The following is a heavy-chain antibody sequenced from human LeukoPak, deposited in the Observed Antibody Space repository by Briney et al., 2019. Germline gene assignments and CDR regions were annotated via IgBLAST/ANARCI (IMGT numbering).Heavy chain of an antibody. J-gene: IGHJ4*02. V-gene: IGHV3-30*04. CDR1: GFTFSSYS. Sequence: GGSLRLSCAASGFTFSSYSMHWVRQAPGKGLEWLTLISYHGSNKDYTDSVKGRFTISRDNSKNTVFLQMNSLRTEDTAIYFCARSPERLGQGYLDSWGQGTLVTVSS. CDR3: ARSPERLGQGYLDS. D-gene: IGHD3/OR15-3a*01. CDR2: ISYHGSNK.